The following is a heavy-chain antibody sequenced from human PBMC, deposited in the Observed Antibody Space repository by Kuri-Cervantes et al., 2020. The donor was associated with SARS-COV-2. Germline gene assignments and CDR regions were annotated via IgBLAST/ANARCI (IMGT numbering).Heavy chain of an antibody. Sequence: ASVKVSCKASGYTFTSYGISWVRQAPGQGLEWMGWINPNSGGTNYAQKLQGRVTMTTDTSTSTAYMELRSLRSDDTAVYYCARLEYQLLLSHSYYYMDVWGKGTTVTVSS. J-gene: IGHJ6*03. CDR3: ARLEYQLLLSHSYYYMDV. CDR2: INPNSGGT. CDR1: GYTFTSYG. V-gene: IGHV1-18*01. D-gene: IGHD2-2*01.